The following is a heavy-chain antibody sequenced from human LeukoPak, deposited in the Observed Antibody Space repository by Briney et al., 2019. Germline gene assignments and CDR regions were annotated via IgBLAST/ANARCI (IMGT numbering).Heavy chain of an antibody. Sequence: SEALSLTCTVSGGSISSYYWSWIRQPPGKGLEWIGYIYYSGSTNYNPSLKSRVTISVDTSKNQFSLKLSSVTAADTAVCYCARDHSPQQWLVRSRAFDIWGQGTMVTVSS. J-gene: IGHJ3*02. D-gene: IGHD6-19*01. CDR1: GGSISSYY. CDR2: IYYSGST. V-gene: IGHV4-59*01. CDR3: ARDHSPQQWLVRSRAFDI.